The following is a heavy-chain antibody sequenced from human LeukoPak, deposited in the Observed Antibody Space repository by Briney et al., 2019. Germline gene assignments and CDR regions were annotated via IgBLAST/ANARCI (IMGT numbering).Heavy chain of an antibody. V-gene: IGHV3-23*01. CDR1: GFTFRSYA. Sequence: GGALRLSCVASGFTFRSYAMSWVRQAPGKGRERVSSITNSCVTTYYALPVKPLFTISRDNSKNTLYLQMNSLRAEDTPVYYCVKDPPHVSSLFYYWGQGTLLTVSS. CDR3: VKDPPHVSSLFYY. J-gene: IGHJ4*02. CDR2: ITNSCVTT. D-gene: IGHD3-16*01.